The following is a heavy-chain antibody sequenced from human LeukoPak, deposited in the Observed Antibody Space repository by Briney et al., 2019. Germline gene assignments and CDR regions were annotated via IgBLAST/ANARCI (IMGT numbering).Heavy chain of an antibody. CDR2: ISYDGSNK. V-gene: IGHV3-30-3*01. CDR3: ARGAITIFGVVISPFDY. D-gene: IGHD3-3*01. Sequence: PGGSLRLSCAASGFTFSSYAMHWVRQAPGKGLEWVAVISYDGSNKYYADSVKGRFTISRDNSKNTLYLQMNSLRAEDTAVYYCARGAITIFGVVISPFDYWGQGTLVTVSS. CDR1: GFTFSSYA. J-gene: IGHJ4*02.